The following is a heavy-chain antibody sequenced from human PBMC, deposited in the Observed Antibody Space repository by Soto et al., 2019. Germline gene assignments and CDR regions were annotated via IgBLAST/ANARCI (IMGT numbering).Heavy chain of an antibody. D-gene: IGHD5-18*01. CDR2: IKQDGREK. V-gene: IGHV3-7*01. Sequence: HPGGSLRLSCAASGFTFSSYWMSWVRQAPGKGLEWVANIKQDGREKYYVDSVKGRFTISRDNAKNSLYLQMNSLRAEDTAVYYCARDRPVDTAMEVYYYGMDVWGQGTTVTVSS. CDR3: ARDRPVDTAMEVYYYGMDV. CDR1: GFTFSSYW. J-gene: IGHJ6*02.